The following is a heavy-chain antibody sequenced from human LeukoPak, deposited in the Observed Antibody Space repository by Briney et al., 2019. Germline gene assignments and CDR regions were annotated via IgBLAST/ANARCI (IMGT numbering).Heavy chain of an antibody. CDR1: GFTFSSYA. Sequence: GGSLRLSCAASGFTFSSYAMHWVRQAPGKGLEWVAVISYDGSNKYYADSVKGRFTISRDHSKNTLYLQMNSLRAEDTAVYYCAKDLPLYYYDSSGPDYWGQGTLVTVSS. CDR2: ISYDGSNK. V-gene: IGHV3-30*04. CDR3: AKDLPLYYYDSSGPDY. D-gene: IGHD3-22*01. J-gene: IGHJ4*02.